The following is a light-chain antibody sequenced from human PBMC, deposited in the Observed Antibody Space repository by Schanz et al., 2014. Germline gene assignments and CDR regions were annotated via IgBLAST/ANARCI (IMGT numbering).Light chain of an antibody. Sequence: DIVMTQSPDSLAVSLGERATINCKSSQSLLYSSNNKNYLAWYQQKPGQAPRLIISWATTRESGVPDRFSGSESGTDFTLTISSLQAEDVAVYYCQQYNNWPLTFGQGTRMEIK. CDR3: QQYNNWPLT. V-gene: IGKV4-1*01. J-gene: IGKJ1*01. CDR1: QSLLYSSNNKNY. CDR2: WAT.